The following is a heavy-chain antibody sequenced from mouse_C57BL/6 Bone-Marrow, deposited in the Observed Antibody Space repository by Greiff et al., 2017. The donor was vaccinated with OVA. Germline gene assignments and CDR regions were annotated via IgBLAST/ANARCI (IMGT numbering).Heavy chain of an antibody. J-gene: IGHJ2*01. V-gene: IGHV1-64*01. CDR1: GYTFTSYW. Sequence: QVQLKESGAELVKPGASVKLSCKASGYTFTSYWMHWVKQRPGQGLEWIGMIHPNSGSTNYNEKFKSKATLTVDKSSSTAYMQLSSLTSEDSAVYYCARLFPDDYWGQGTTLTVSS. CDR2: IHPNSGST. CDR3: ARLFPDDY. D-gene: IGHD1-1*01.